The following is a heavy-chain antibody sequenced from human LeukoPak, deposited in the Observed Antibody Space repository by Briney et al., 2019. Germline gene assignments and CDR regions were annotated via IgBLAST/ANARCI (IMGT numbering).Heavy chain of an antibody. CDR3: ARHRRPSWVRGLKGSGGMDV. D-gene: IGHD3-10*01. Sequence: KTGESLKISCKGSGYLFTNYWIGWVRQMPGRGLGWMGIIYGGDSDTRYSPSFQGQVTISADKSIRTAYLQWSSLKTSDTAIYYCARHRRPSWVRGLKGSGGMDVWGQGTTVTISS. J-gene: IGHJ6*02. CDR1: GYLFTNYW. CDR2: IYGGDSDT. V-gene: IGHV5-51*01.